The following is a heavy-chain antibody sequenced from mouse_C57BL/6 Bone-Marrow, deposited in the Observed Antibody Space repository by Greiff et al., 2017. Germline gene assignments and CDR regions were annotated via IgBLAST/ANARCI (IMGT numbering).Heavy chain of an antibody. CDR3: ARPYYSNYWYFDV. D-gene: IGHD2-5*01. CDR2: IYPGSGST. J-gene: IGHJ1*03. Sequence: QVQLQQPGAALVKPGASVKMSCKASGYTFTSSWITWVKQRPGQGLEWIGDIYPGSGSTNYNEKFKSKATLTVDTSSSTAYMQLSSLTSEDSAVYYCARPYYSNYWYFDVWGTGTTVTVSS. V-gene: IGHV1-55*01. CDR1: GYTFTSSW.